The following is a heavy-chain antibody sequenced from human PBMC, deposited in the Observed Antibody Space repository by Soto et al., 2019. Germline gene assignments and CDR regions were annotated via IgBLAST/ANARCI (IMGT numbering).Heavy chain of an antibody. V-gene: IGHV3-30-3*01. CDR2: ISYDGSNK. Sequence: QVQLVESGGGVVQPGRSLRLSCAASGFTFSSYAMHWVRQAPGKGLEWVAVISYDGSNKYYADSVKGRFTISRDNSKNTLYLQMNSLRAEDTAVYYCARGATVTALLKHWGQGTLVTVSS. CDR1: GFTFSSYA. D-gene: IGHD4-17*01. J-gene: IGHJ4*02. CDR3: ARGATVTALLKH.